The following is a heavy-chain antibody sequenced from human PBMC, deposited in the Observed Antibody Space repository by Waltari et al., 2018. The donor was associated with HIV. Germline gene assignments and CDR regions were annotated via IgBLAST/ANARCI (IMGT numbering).Heavy chain of an antibody. CDR1: GGSVSSETYY. CDR3: ARATYSSGCHDS. CDR2: IYYTGST. V-gene: IGHV4-61*01. J-gene: IGHJ4*02. D-gene: IGHD6-19*01. Sequence: QVQLQESGPGLVKPSETLSLTCTVSGGSVSSETYYWTWHRQPPGKGLEWVGYIYYTGSTPCSPSLQSRATISLDTSKNQFSLRLTSVTAADTAVYYCARATYSSGCHDSWGQGTLVTVSS.